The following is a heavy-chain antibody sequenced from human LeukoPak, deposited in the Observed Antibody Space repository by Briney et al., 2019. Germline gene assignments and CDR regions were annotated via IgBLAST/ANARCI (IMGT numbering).Heavy chain of an antibody. CDR3: ARVALADSYFEY. CDR1: GYTFTKFA. CDR2: ISPNNDKT. V-gene: IGHV1-18*01. J-gene: IGHJ4*02. Sequence: ASLKVSCKSSGYTFTKFAISWLRQAPGQGLEWMGWISPNNDKTNYAQKFQGRVTMTTHTSTSTAYMELRSLRSDDTAVYFCARVALADSYFEYWGQGTLVTVSS. D-gene: IGHD2-21*01.